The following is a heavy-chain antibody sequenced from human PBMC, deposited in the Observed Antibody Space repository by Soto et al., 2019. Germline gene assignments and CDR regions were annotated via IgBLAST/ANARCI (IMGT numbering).Heavy chain of an antibody. D-gene: IGHD3-10*01. Sequence: LRLSCAASGFTFSSYSMNWVRQAPGKGLEWVSSISSSSSYIYYADSVKGRFTISRDNAKNSLYLQMNSLRAEDTAVYYCARDGQGGYYGSGSYYRHSKFDYWGQRTLVTVSS. J-gene: IGHJ4*02. V-gene: IGHV3-21*01. CDR2: ISSSSSYI. CDR3: ARDGQGGYYGSGSYYRHSKFDY. CDR1: GFTFSSYS.